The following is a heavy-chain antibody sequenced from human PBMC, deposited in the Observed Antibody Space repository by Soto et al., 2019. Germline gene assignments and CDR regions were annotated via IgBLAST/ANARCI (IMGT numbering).Heavy chain of an antibody. Sequence: QVQLVQSGAEVKKPGASVKVSCKASGYTFTSYGISWVRQAPGQGLEWMGWISAYNGNTNYAQKLQGRVTMTTDTSTSTAYMELRSLRSDDTAVYYCARDDLGYCTNGVCPSGYFDLWGRGTLVTVSS. CDR1: GYTFTSYG. D-gene: IGHD2-8*01. V-gene: IGHV1-18*01. CDR2: ISAYNGNT. CDR3: ARDDLGYCTNGVCPSGYFDL. J-gene: IGHJ2*01.